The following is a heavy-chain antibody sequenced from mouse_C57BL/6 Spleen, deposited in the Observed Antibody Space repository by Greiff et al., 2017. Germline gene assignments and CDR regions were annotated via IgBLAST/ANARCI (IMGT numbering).Heavy chain of an antibody. D-gene: IGHD2-3*01. V-gene: IGHV1-55*01. Sequence: QVQLQQPGAELVKPGASVKMSCKASGYTFTSYWITWVKQRPGQGLEWIGDIYPGSGSTNYNEKFKSKATLTVDKSSSTAYMQLSSLTSEDSAVYSCAREMVLYSMDYWGQGTSVTVSS. J-gene: IGHJ4*01. CDR2: IYPGSGST. CDR3: AREMVLYSMDY. CDR1: GYTFTSYW.